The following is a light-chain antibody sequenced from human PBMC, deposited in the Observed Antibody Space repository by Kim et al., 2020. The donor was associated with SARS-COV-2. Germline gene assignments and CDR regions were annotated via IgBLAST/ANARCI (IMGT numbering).Light chain of an antibody. Sequence: SYELTQPPSVSVSPGQTASITCSGDKLGDKYACWYQQKPGQFPVLVIYQDSKRPSGIPERFSGSNSGNTATLTISGTQAMDEADYYRQAWDSSTHVFGGG. V-gene: IGLV3-1*01. CDR1: KLGDKY. CDR2: QDS. J-gene: IGLJ3*02. CDR3: QAWDSSTHV.